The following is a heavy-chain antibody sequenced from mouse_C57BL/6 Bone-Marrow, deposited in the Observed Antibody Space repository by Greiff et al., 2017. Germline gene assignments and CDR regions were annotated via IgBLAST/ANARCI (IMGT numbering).Heavy chain of an antibody. Sequence: EVKLMESGGDLVKPGGSLKLSCAASGFTFSSYGMSWVRQTPDKRLEWVATISSGGSYTYYPDSVKGRFNISRDNAKNTLYLQMSSLKSEDTAMYYCARQDYWGQGTTLTVSS. V-gene: IGHV5-6*01. CDR1: GFTFSSYG. CDR2: ISSGGSYT. CDR3: ARQDY. J-gene: IGHJ2*01.